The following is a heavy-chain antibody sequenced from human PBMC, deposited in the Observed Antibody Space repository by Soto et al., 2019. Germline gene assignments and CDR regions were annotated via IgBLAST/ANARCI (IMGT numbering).Heavy chain of an antibody. Sequence: QVQLVESGGGLVKPGGSLRLSCAASGFTFSDYYMSWIRQAPGKGLEWVSYISSSGSTIYYADSVKGRFTNSRDNAKNSLYLQMNSLRAEDTAVYYCARDRDIVVVRAATTLAPWGQGTLVTVSS. CDR3: ARDRDIVVVRAATTLAP. D-gene: IGHD2-2*01. V-gene: IGHV3-11*01. J-gene: IGHJ5*02. CDR2: ISSSGSTI. CDR1: GFTFSDYY.